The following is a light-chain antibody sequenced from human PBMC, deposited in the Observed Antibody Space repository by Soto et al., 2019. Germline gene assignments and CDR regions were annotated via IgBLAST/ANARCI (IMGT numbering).Light chain of an antibody. CDR2: GAS. J-gene: IGKJ1*01. CDR1: QSVSSY. Sequence: EIVLTQSPATLSLSPGERATLSCMASQSVSSYLAWYQQKPGQAPRLLIYGASSRATGIPDRFSGSGSGTDFTLTISSLEPEDFALYYCQQCYNWPQWTFGQGTKVDI. CDR3: QQCYNWPQWT. V-gene: IGKV3-11*01.